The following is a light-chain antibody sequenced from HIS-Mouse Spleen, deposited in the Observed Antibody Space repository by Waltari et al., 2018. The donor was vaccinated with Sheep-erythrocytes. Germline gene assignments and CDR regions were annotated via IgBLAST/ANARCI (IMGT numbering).Light chain of an antibody. V-gene: IGLV2-11*01. Sequence: QSALTQPRSVSGSPGQSVTIPCTGTSSDVGGYNYVSWYQQHPGKAPKLMIYDVSKRPSGVPDRCSGSKSGNTASLTISGLQAEDEADYYCCSYAGSYNYVFGTGTKVTVL. CDR2: DVS. CDR3: CSYAGSYNYV. J-gene: IGLJ1*01. CDR1: SSDVGGYNY.